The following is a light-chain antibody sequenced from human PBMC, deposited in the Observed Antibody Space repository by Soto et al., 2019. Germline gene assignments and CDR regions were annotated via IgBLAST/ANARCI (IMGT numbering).Light chain of an antibody. Sequence: QSVLTQPASVSGSPGQSITISCTGTNSDVGSSDLVSWYQHHPGKAPKLIIYEVSKRPSGFSNRFAGSKSGNTASLTISGLQAEDEADYFCCSYARSSSDVFGTGTKLTVL. CDR1: NSDVGSSDL. V-gene: IGLV2-23*02. J-gene: IGLJ1*01. CDR2: EVS. CDR3: CSYARSSSDV.